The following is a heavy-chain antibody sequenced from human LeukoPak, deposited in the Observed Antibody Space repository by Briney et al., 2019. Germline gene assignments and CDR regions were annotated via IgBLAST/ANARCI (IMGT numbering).Heavy chain of an antibody. V-gene: IGHV3-30-3*01. Sequence: GGSLRLSCAASGFTFSSYAMHWVRQAPGKGLEWVAVISYDGSNKYYADSVKGRFTISRDNSKNTLYLQMNSLRAEDTAVYYCARVLWPGSYYYYGMDVWGQGTTVTVSS. J-gene: IGHJ6*02. CDR2: ISYDGSNK. CDR3: ARVLWPGSYYYYGMDV. CDR1: GFTFSSYA. D-gene: IGHD1-26*01.